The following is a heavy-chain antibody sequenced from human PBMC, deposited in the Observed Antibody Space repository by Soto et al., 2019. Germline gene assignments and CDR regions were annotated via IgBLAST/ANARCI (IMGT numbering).Heavy chain of an antibody. D-gene: IGHD1-26*01. Sequence: SGFTFSSYAMSWVRQAPGKGLEWVSAMSGSGGSTYYADAVKGRFTISRDNSKNTLYLQMTSLRAEDTAVYYCFRENYFSYHGMDVWGQGTTVTVSS. CDR1: GFTFSSYA. CDR3: FRENYFSYHGMDV. CDR2: MSGSGGST. J-gene: IGHJ6*02. V-gene: IGHV3-23*01.